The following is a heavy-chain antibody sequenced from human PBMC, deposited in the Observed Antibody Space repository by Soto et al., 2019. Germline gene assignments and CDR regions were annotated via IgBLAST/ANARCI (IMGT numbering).Heavy chain of an antibody. CDR2: IYHSGST. D-gene: IGHD1-26*01. CDR1: GGSISSGGYS. Sequence: PSETLSLTCAVSGGSISSGGYSWSWIRQPPGKGLEWIGYIYHSGSTYYNPSLKSRVTISVDRSKNQFSLKLSSVTAADTAVYYCARVFISGSSNWFDPWGQGTLVTVSS. CDR3: ARVFISGSSNWFDP. V-gene: IGHV4-30-2*01. J-gene: IGHJ5*02.